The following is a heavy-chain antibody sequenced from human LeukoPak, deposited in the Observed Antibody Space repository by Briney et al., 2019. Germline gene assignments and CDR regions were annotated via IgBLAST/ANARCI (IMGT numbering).Heavy chain of an antibody. CDR2: IHYSGST. Sequence: SETLSLTCTVSGGSISNYYWSWVRQPPGKGLEWIGNIHYSGSTNHNPSLKSRVTISVDTSKNQFSLKLSSVTAADTAVYYCARPDYYGSGTGFDYWGQGTLVTVSS. D-gene: IGHD3-10*01. V-gene: IGHV4-59*12. J-gene: IGHJ4*02. CDR1: GGSISNYY. CDR3: ARPDYYGSGTGFDY.